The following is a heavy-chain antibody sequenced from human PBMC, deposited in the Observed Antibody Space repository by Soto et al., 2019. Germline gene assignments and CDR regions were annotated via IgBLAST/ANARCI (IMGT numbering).Heavy chain of an antibody. CDR2: INKSGGST. D-gene: IGHD1-1*01. V-gene: IGHV3-23*01. CDR1: GFTFSSFA. CDR3: AKDPPTTGTTFDY. J-gene: IGHJ4*02. Sequence: GGSLRLSCAASGFTFSSFAMSWVRQAPGKGLEWVSTINKSGGSTYYADSVKGRSTISRDNSKNMLFLQINGLRAEDTAVYYCAKDPPTTGTTFDYWGRGTLVTVSS.